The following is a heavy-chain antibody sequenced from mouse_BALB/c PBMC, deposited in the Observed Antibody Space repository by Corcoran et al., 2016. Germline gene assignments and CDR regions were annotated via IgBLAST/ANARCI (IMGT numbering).Heavy chain of an antibody. CDR2: INPYNGGT. Sequence: EVQLPQSGPELVNPGASMKISCKASGYSFTGYTMNWVKQSQGKNREWIGLINPYNGGTSYNQKFKGKATLTVDKSSSTAYMELLSLTSEDAAVYYCARGGDLYYGYGFAYWGQGTLVTVSA. D-gene: IGHD1-2*01. CDR1: GYSFTGYT. J-gene: IGHJ3*01. CDR3: ARGGDLYYGYGFAY. V-gene: IGHV1-18*01.